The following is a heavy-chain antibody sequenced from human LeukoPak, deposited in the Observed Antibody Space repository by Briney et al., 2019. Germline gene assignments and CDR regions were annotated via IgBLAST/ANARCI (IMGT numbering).Heavy chain of an antibody. CDR3: ARGPRGFLEWFFDY. V-gene: IGHV4-59*01. J-gene: IGHJ4*02. D-gene: IGHD3-3*01. CDR2: IYHSGST. Sequence: KTSETLSLTCTVSGGSFSDYYWSWIRQPPGKGLEWIGYIYHSGSTYYNPSLKSRVTISVDRSKNQFSLKLSSVTAADTAVYYCARGPRGFLEWFFDYWGQGTLVTVSS. CDR1: GGSFSDYY.